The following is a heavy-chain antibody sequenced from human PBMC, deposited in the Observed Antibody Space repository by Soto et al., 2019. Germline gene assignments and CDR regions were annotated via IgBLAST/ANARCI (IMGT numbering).Heavy chain of an antibody. CDR2: ISAHNGNT. D-gene: IGHD1-1*01. CDR1: GYAFTTYG. V-gene: IGHV1-18*01. J-gene: IGHJ4*02. CDR3: ARGRYGDY. Sequence: QVHLVQSGAEVKKTGASVKVSCQASGYAFTTYGITWVRQAPGQGLEWMGWISAHNGNTNYAQKLQGRVTVTRDTSTSTAYMELRSLRSDDTAVSYCARGRYGDYWGQGALVTVSS.